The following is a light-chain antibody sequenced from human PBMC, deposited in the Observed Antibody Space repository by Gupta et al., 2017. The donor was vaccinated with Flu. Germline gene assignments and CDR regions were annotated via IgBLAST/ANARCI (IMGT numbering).Light chain of an antibody. CDR2: DVT. CDR1: SSDVGGYNY. V-gene: IGLV2-11*01. J-gene: IGLJ3*02. Sequence: QSALTQPRSVSGSPGQSVTISCTGSSSDVGGYNYVSWYQQYPGKAPKLMIYDVTKRPSGFPDRFSGSKSGNTASLTISGLQADDEADYYCCSYAGSYTFWVFGGGTKLTVL. CDR3: CSYAGSYTFWV.